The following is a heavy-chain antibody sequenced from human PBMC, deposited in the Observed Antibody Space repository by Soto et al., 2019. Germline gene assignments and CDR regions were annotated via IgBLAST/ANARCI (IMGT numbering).Heavy chain of an antibody. V-gene: IGHV3-23*01. D-gene: IGHD2-2*01. Sequence: PGGSLRLSCAASGFTFASYTMTWVRQAPGNGLELVSTINSGGDTTFYSDSVKGRFTISRDSPKNTLFPLMTSLRAEDTAVYYCAKSGGPPASLDVYFDYWGQGTLVTVSS. J-gene: IGHJ4*02. CDR3: AKSGGPPASLDVYFDY. CDR1: GFTFASYT. CDR2: INSGGDTT.